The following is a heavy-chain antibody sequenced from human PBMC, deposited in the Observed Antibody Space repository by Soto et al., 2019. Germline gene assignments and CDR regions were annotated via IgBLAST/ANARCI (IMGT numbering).Heavy chain of an antibody. J-gene: IGHJ5*02. CDR2: IYYSGST. V-gene: IGHV4-59*01. Sequence: SETLSLTCTVSGGSISSYYWSWIRQPPGKGLEWIGYIYYSGSTNYNPSLKSRVTISVDTSKNQFSLKLSSVTAADTAVYYCASHQANDYGDYGGWFDPWGQGTLVTVSS. CDR1: GGSISSYY. CDR3: ASHQANDYGDYGGWFDP. D-gene: IGHD4-17*01.